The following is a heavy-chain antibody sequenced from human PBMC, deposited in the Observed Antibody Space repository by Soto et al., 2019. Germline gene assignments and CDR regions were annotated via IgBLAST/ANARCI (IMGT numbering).Heavy chain of an antibody. D-gene: IGHD4-17*01. V-gene: IGHV4-39*01. CDR3: ANLPLGGDYEEGMDV. Sequence: SETLSLTCTVSGGSISSSSYYWGWIRQPPGKGLEWIGSIYYSGSTYYNPSLKSRVTISVDTSKNQFSLKLSSVTAADTAVYYCANLPLGGDYEEGMDVWGPGTTVTVSS. CDR1: GGSISSSSYY. J-gene: IGHJ6*02. CDR2: IYYSGST.